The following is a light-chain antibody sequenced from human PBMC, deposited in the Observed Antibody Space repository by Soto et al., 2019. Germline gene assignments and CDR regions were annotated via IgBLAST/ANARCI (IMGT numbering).Light chain of an antibody. CDR1: RGLSTRY. Sequence: EIVLTQSPGTLSLSPGERATLSCRASRGLSTRYLAWYQQKPGQAPRLLIYGASSRATGIPDRFSGSGSGTDFTLTISRLEPEDFATYYCQQSYTTPLTFGQGTKVEIK. V-gene: IGKV3-20*01. CDR2: GAS. CDR3: QQSYTTPLT. J-gene: IGKJ1*01.